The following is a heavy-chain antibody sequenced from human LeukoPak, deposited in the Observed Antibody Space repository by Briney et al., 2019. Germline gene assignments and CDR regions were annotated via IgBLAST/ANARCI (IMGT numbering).Heavy chain of an antibody. D-gene: IGHD3-22*01. CDR2: ISGSGAST. V-gene: IGHV3-23*01. CDR1: GFTFSSYA. Sequence: GGSLRLSCAASGFTFSSYAMSWVRQAPGKGLEWVSAISGSGASTYYADSVKGRFTISRDNSKNTLYLQMNSLRAEDTAVYYCALCHDSSGYHDYYFDYWGQGTLVTVSS. CDR3: ALCHDSSGYHDYYFDY. J-gene: IGHJ4*02.